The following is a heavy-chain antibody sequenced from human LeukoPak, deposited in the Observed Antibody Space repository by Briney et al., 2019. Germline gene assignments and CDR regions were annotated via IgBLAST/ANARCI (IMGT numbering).Heavy chain of an antibody. D-gene: IGHD5-18*01. J-gene: IGHJ6*03. V-gene: IGHV4-4*07. Sequence: SETLSLTCTVSGGSISSYYWSWIRQPAGKGLEWIGRIYTSGSTNYNPSLKSRVTMSVDTSKNQFSLKLSSVTAADTAVYYCARTYSYGYFGLPEYYYYYMDVWGKGTTVTISS. CDR3: ARTYSYGYFGLPEYYYYYMDV. CDR1: GGSISSYY. CDR2: IYTSGST.